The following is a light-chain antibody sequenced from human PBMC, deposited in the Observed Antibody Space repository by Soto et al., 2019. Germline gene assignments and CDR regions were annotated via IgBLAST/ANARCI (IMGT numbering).Light chain of an antibody. CDR3: ATWDDSLDGPV. CDR2: GII. Sequence: QSVLTQPPSVSGAPGQRVTISCTGSSSNIGAGYDVHWYQQLPGAAPKLLIFGIINRPSGVSERFSGSRSGASASLAISGLQSEDEGDYYCATWDDSLDGPVFGGGTKVTVL. V-gene: IGLV1-40*01. J-gene: IGLJ2*01. CDR1: SSNIGAGYD.